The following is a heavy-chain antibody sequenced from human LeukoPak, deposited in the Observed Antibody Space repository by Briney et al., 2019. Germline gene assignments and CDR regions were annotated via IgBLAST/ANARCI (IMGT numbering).Heavy chain of an antibody. Sequence: ASVKVSCKASGYTFTSYYMHWVRQAPGQGLEWMGIINLSGGTTYHAQKFQGRVTMTNDMSTSTVYMELSSLRSEDTAVYYCARATTYFDWLLISYWGQGTLVTVSS. CDR3: ARATTYFDWLLISY. CDR1: GYTFTSYY. J-gene: IGHJ4*02. D-gene: IGHD3-9*01. V-gene: IGHV1-46*01. CDR2: INLSGGTT.